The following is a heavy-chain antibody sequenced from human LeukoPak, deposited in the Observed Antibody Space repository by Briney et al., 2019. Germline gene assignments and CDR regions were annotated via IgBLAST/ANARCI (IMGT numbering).Heavy chain of an antibody. CDR2: FYTSGST. Sequence: PSETLSLTCTVSGGSISSYYWSWIRQPAGKGLEWIGRFYTSGSTNYNPSLKSRVTMSVDTSKNQFSLKLSSVTAADTAVYYCASSMVRGAKSNYFDYWGQGTLVTVSS. CDR3: ASSMVRGAKSNYFDY. J-gene: IGHJ4*02. V-gene: IGHV4-4*07. CDR1: GGSISSYY. D-gene: IGHD3-10*01.